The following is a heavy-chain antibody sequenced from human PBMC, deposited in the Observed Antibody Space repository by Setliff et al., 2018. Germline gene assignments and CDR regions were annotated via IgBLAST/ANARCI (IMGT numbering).Heavy chain of an antibody. Sequence: SVKVSCKASGYTFTTYAMSWMRQAPGQGLEWMGGTIPLFGTTDYAQKFHGRVTIITDESTSTAYMELSSLTSDDTAVYYCAREGVDTRSSTDYRYYMDVWGKGTTVTVSS. V-gene: IGHV1-69*05. D-gene: IGHD5-18*01. CDR3: AREGVDTRSSTDYRYYMDV. CDR2: TIPLFGTT. CDR1: GYTFTTYA. J-gene: IGHJ6*03.